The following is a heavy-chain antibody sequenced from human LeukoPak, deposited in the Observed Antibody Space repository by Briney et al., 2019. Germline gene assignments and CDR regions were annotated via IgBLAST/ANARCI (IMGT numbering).Heavy chain of an antibody. CDR3: AELGVTMIGGV. D-gene: IGHD3-10*02. V-gene: IGHV3-30*04. CDR2: ISYDGSNK. Sequence: GRSLRLSCAASGFTFSSYAMHWVRQAPGKGLEWVAVISYDGSNKYYADSVKGRFTISRDNAKNSLYLQMNSLRAEDTAVYYCAELGVTMIGGVWGKGTTVTISS. CDR1: GFTFSSYA. J-gene: IGHJ6*04.